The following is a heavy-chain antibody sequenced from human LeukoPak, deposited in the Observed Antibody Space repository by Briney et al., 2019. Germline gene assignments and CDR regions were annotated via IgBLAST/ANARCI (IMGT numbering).Heavy chain of an antibody. V-gene: IGHV3-23*01. J-gene: IGHJ4*02. Sequence: PGGSLRLSCAASGFTFSSYAMSWVRQAPGKGLEWVSAISGSGGSTYYADSVKGRFTISRDNSKNTLYLQMNSLRAEDTAVYYCARVRHYGSGSYPFDYWGQGTLVTVSS. CDR3: ARVRHYGSGSYPFDY. CDR1: GFTFSSYA. D-gene: IGHD3-10*01. CDR2: ISGSGGST.